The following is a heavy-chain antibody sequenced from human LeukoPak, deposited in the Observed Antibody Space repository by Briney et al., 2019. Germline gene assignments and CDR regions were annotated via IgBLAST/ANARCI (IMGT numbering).Heavy chain of an antibody. D-gene: IGHD2-2*01. J-gene: IGHJ3*02. CDR1: GGSFSGYY. CDR3: ARGRRYCSSTSCYEPAFDI. CDR2: INHSGST. V-gene: IGHV4-34*01. Sequence: SETLSLTCAVYGGSFSGYYWSWIRQPPGKGLEWIGEINHSGSTNYNPSLKSRVTISVDTSKNQFSLKLSSVTAADTAVYYCARGRRYCSSTSCYEPAFDIWGQGTMVTASS.